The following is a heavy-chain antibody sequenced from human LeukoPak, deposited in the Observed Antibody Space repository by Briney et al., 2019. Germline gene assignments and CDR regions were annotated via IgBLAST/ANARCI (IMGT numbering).Heavy chain of an antibody. Sequence: GGSLRLSCAASGFTFSSYAMSWVRQAPGKGLEWVSAISGSGGNTYFADSVKGRFTISRDDSENTLYLQMNSLRAEDTAVYYCAKATGYLLWGQGTLVTVSS. CDR2: ISGSGGNT. CDR1: GFTFSSYA. J-gene: IGHJ4*02. D-gene: IGHD1-14*01. CDR3: AKATGYLL. V-gene: IGHV3-23*01.